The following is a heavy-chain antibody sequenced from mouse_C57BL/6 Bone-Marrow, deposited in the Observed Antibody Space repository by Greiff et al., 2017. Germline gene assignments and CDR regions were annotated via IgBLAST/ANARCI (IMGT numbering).Heavy chain of an antibody. CDR2: IYPRSGNN. Sequence: VQLQQSGAELARPGASVKLSCKASGYTFTSYGISWVKQRTGQGLEWIGEIYPRSGNNYYNEKFKGKATLTADKSSSTAYMELRSLTSEDSAVYFWARPIYYYGSRYWYFDVWGTGTTVTVSS. V-gene: IGHV1-81*01. CDR1: GYTFTSYG. D-gene: IGHD1-1*01. CDR3: ARPIYYYGSRYWYFDV. J-gene: IGHJ1*03.